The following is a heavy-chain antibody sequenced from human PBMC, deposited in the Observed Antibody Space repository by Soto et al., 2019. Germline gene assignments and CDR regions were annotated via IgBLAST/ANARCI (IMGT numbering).Heavy chain of an antibody. CDR3: ARCRSSGGSCYPGYFQH. CDR2: INHSGST. CDR1: GGSFSGYY. J-gene: IGHJ1*01. D-gene: IGHD2-15*01. V-gene: IGHV4-34*01. Sequence: PSETLSLTCAVYGGSFSGYYWSWIRQPPGKGLEWIGEINHSGSTNYNPSLKSRVTISVDTSKNQFSLKLSSVTAADTAVYYCARCRSSGGSCYPGYFQHWGQGTLVTVSS.